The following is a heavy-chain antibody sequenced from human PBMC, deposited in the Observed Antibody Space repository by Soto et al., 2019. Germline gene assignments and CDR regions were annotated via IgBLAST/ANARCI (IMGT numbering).Heavy chain of an antibody. Sequence: ASDKDSCKASGYTFTTYYMHCVRQAPGQGLEWMGIINPSGGSTSYAQKFQGRVTMTRDTSTSTVYMELSSLRSEDTAVYYCARDIDVEMATSPDYWGQGTLVTVS. J-gene: IGHJ4*02. V-gene: IGHV1-46*01. CDR3: ARDIDVEMATSPDY. CDR2: INPSGGST. CDR1: GYTFTTYY. D-gene: IGHD5-12*01.